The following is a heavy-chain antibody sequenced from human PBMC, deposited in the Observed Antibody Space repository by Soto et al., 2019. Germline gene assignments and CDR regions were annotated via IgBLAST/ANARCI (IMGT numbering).Heavy chain of an antibody. D-gene: IGHD6-13*01. CDR1: GDSVFTDGVA. CDR2: TWYTSGWNS. Sequence: SQTLSLTCAISGDSVFTDGVAWNWIRPSPSRGLEWLGRTWYTSGWNSDYALSVKRRITVTPDTSKNQFSLQLSSVTPEDTAVYYCARGRNSAFDFWGQGTLVTVSS. V-gene: IGHV6-1*01. CDR3: ARGRNSAFDF. J-gene: IGHJ4*02.